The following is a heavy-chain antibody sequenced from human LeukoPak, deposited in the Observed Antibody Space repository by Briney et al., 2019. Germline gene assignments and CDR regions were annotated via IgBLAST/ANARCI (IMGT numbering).Heavy chain of an antibody. CDR2: IYPCDSDT. J-gene: IGHJ3*02. D-gene: IGHD6-19*01. V-gene: IGHV5-51*01. CDR1: GYSFTSYW. CDR3: ARPVGTVAAQYDAFDI. Sequence: GESLKISCKGSGYSFTSYWIGWVRQMPGKGLEWMGIIYPCDSDTRDSPSFQGQVTISADKSISTAYLQWSSLKASDTAMYYCARPVGTVAAQYDAFDIWGQGTMVTVSS.